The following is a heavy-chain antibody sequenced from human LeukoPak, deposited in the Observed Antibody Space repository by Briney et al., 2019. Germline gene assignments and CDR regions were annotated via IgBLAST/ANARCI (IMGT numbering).Heavy chain of an antibody. Sequence: GRSLRLSCAASGFTFDDYAMHWVRQAPGKGLEWVSGISWNSGSIGYADSVKGRLTISRDNAKNSLYLQMNSLRAEDTALYYCAKSRSGSGSYYNVDYYFDYWGQGTLVTVSS. D-gene: IGHD3-10*01. J-gene: IGHJ4*02. CDR3: AKSRSGSGSYYNVDYYFDY. V-gene: IGHV3-9*01. CDR2: ISWNSGSI. CDR1: GFTFDDYA.